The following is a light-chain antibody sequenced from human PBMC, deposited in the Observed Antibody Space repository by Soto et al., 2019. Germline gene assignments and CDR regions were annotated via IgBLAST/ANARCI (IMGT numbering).Light chain of an antibody. CDR3: QQYDNLPLT. J-gene: IGKJ3*01. CDR2: DAS. CDR1: QDIKNY. V-gene: IGKV1-33*01. Sequence: DIQMTQSPSSLSASVGDRVTITCQASQDIKNYLNWYQHKPGKAPKLLIYDASNLETGVPSRFSGSGSGADFTFTVSSLQPEDVATYYCQQYDNLPLTVGPGTKVDIK.